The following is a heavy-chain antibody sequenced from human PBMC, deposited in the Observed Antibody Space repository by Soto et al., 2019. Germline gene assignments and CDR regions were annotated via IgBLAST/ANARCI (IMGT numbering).Heavy chain of an antibody. V-gene: IGHV3-21*01. J-gene: IGHJ6*02. CDR2: ISSSSSYI. Sequence: GESLRLSCAASGFTFSSYSMNWVRQAPGKGLEWVSSISSSSSYIYYADSVKGRFTISRDNAKNSLYLQMNSLRAEDTAVYYCARDLPAAIGDYYGMDVWGQGTTVTVSS. CDR3: ARDLPAAIGDYYGMDV. CDR1: GFTFSSYS. D-gene: IGHD2-2*01.